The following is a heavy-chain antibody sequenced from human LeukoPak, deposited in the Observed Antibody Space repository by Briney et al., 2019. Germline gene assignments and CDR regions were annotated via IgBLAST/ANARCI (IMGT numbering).Heavy chain of an antibody. Sequence: SSETLSLTCAVSGYSISSGYYWGWIRQPPGKGLEWIGSIYHSGSTYYNPSLKSRVTISVDTSKNQFSLKLSSVTAADTAVYYCARLESLNFDYWGQGTLVTVSS. J-gene: IGHJ4*02. D-gene: IGHD5-24*01. CDR1: GYSISSGYY. CDR3: ARLESLNFDY. CDR2: IYHSGST. V-gene: IGHV4-38-2*01.